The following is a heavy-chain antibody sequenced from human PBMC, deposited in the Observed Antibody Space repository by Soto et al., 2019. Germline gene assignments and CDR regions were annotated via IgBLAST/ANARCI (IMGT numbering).Heavy chain of an antibody. J-gene: IGHJ4*02. V-gene: IGHV1-69*04. D-gene: IGHD5-12*01. CDR3: AREVGSGYDPLDY. CDR1: GGTFSSYT. Sequence: SVKVSCKASGGTFSSYTISWVRQAPGQGLEWMGRIIPILGIANYAQKFQGRVTITADKSTSTAYMELSSLRSEDTAVYYCAREVGSGYDPLDYWGQGTLVTVSS. CDR2: IIPILGIA.